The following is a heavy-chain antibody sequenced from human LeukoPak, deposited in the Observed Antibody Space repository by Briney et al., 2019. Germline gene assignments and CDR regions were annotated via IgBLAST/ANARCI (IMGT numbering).Heavy chain of an antibody. CDR1: GGYISTSNYY. CDR3: ARRKGSMLPDY. V-gene: IGHV4-39*01. Sequence: PSETLSLTCTVSGGYISTSNYYWGWIRQSPGKGLEWIGNIYYSGSTYYNPSLKSRVSLSIDTSMNQFSLKVNSLTVADTAVYYCARRKGSMLPDYWGQGTLVTVSS. J-gene: IGHJ4*02. D-gene: IGHD2-8*01. CDR2: IYYSGST.